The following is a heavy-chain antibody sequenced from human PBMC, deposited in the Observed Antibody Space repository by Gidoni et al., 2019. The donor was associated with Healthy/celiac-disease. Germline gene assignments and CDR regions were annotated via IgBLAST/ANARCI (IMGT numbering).Heavy chain of an antibody. CDR3: ARVGDEWPSLGGAFDI. V-gene: IGHV4-4*02. CDR1: GGSIRSSNW. J-gene: IGHJ3*02. D-gene: IGHD3-16*01. Sequence: QVQLQESGTGLVKPSGTLSLTCAVPGGSIRSSNWWCWVRQPPGKGLEWIGRIYHIGCTNYNPSLKSRVTISVDKSKNQFSRKLSSVTAADTAVYYCARVGDEWPSLGGAFDIWGQGTMVTVSS. CDR2: IYHIGCT.